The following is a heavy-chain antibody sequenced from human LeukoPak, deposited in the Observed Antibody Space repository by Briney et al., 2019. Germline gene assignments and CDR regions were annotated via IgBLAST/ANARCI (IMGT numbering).Heavy chain of an antibody. V-gene: IGHV3-30*18. D-gene: IGHD5-18*01. CDR3: AKDKAWIQLVDY. J-gene: IGHJ4*02. Sequence: GRSLRLSCAASGFTFSSYGMHWVRQAPGKGLEWVAVISYDGSNKYYADSVKGRFTISRDNSKNTLYLQMNSLRAEDTAVYYCAKDKAWIQLVDYWGQGTLVTVSS. CDR1: GFTFSSYG. CDR2: ISYDGSNK.